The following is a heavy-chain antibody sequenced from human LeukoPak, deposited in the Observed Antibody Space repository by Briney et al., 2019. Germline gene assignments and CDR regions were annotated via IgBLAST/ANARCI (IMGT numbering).Heavy chain of an antibody. Sequence: SETLSLTCAVYGGSFSGYYWSWIRQPPGKGLEWIGEINHSGSTNYNPSLKSRVTISVDTSKNQFSLKLSSVTAADTAVYYCARSPQSMVRGVIYYYYYYGMDVWGQGTTVTVSS. D-gene: IGHD3-10*01. V-gene: IGHV4-34*01. J-gene: IGHJ6*02. CDR1: GGSFSGYY. CDR3: ARSPQSMVRGVIYYYYYYGMDV. CDR2: INHSGST.